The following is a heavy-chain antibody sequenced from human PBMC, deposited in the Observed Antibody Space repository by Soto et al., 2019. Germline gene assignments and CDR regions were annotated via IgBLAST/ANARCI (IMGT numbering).Heavy chain of an antibody. CDR2: IIPIFGTA. Sequence: QVQLVQSGAEVKKPGSSVKVSCKASAGTFSSYAISWVRQAPGQGLEWMGGIIPIFGTANYAQKFQGRVTITADESTSTAYMELSSLRSEDTAVYYCARRYYYDSSGYYAIFDYWGQGTLVTVSS. V-gene: IGHV1-69*12. CDR1: AGTFSSYA. J-gene: IGHJ4*02. D-gene: IGHD3-22*01. CDR3: ARRYYYDSSGYYAIFDY.